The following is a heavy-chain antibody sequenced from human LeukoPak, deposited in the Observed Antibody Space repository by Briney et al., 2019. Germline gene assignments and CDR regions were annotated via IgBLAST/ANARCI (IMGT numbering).Heavy chain of an antibody. CDR3: AKQLGGIAARPGDY. V-gene: IGHV3-23*01. Sequence: PGGSLRLSCAASGFTVSSNYMSWVRQAPGKGLEWVSAISGSGGSTYYADSVKGRFTISRDNSKNTLYLQMNSLRAEDTAVYYCAKQLGGIAARPGDYWGQGTLVTVSS. D-gene: IGHD6-6*01. CDR2: ISGSGGST. J-gene: IGHJ4*02. CDR1: GFTVSSNY.